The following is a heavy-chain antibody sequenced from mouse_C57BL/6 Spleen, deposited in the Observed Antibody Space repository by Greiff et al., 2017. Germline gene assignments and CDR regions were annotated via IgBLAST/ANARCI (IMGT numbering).Heavy chain of an antibody. V-gene: IGHV5-17*01. Sequence: EVHLVESGGGLVKPGGSLKLSCAASGFTFSDYGMHWVRQAPEKGLEWVAYISSGSSTIYYADTVKGRFTISRDNAKNTLFLQMTSLRSEDTAMYYCAPYYYGSSYAMDYWGQGTSVTVSS. D-gene: IGHD1-1*01. CDR2: ISSGSSTI. CDR3: APYYYGSSYAMDY. CDR1: GFTFSDYG. J-gene: IGHJ4*01.